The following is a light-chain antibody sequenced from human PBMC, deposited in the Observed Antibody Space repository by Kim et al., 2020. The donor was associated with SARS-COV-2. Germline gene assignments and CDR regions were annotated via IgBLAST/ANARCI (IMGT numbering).Light chain of an antibody. Sequence: TVNISCPGSSGSIASNYVQWYQQRPGSAPTTVIYEDNQRPSGVPARFSGSIDSSSNSASLTISGLKTEDEADYYCQSYDSSNYWVFGGGTQLTVL. CDR2: EDN. V-gene: IGLV6-57*02. J-gene: IGLJ3*02. CDR3: QSYDSSNYWV. CDR1: SGSIASNY.